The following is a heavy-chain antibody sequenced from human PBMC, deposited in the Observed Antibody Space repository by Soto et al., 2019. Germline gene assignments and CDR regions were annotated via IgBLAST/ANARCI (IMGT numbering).Heavy chain of an antibody. V-gene: IGHV3-11*06. CDR1: GFTFSDYY. Sequence: GGSLRLSCAASGFTFSDYYMSLIRQAPGKGLEWVSSISSSSSYIYYADSVKGRFTISRDNAKNSLYLQMNSLRAEDTAVYYCARAYLRWDNWLDPWGQGTLVTVSS. CDR3: ARAYLRWDNWLDP. D-gene: IGHD4-17*01. J-gene: IGHJ5*02. CDR2: ISSSSSYI.